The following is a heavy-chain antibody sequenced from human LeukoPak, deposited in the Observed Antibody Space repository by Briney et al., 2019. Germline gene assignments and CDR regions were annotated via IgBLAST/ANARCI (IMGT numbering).Heavy chain of an antibody. D-gene: IGHD3-10*01. CDR3: AKIAGFGEWGLNYFDY. Sequence: PGGSLRLSCAASGFTFSTYVMTWVRQAPGKGLEWVSTISGSGGSTYYADSVKGRFTISRDNSKNTLFLQMNSLRAEDTAVYYCAKIAGFGEWGLNYFDYWGQGTPVTVSS. J-gene: IGHJ4*02. CDR2: ISGSGGST. CDR1: GFTFSTYV. V-gene: IGHV3-23*01.